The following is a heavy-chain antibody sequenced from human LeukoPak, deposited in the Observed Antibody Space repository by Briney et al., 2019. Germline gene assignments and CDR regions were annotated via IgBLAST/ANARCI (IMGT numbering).Heavy chain of an antibody. CDR2: ISGSGDST. CDR1: GFTFSSYT. CDR3: VRALYDSSGYYSHFDY. V-gene: IGHV3-23*01. Sequence: GGSLRLSCAASGFTFSSYTMTWVRQAPGKGLEWVSGISGSGDSTYYADSVRGRFTISRDNSKNTLYLQMNSLRAEDTAVYYCVRALYDSSGYYSHFDYWGQGTLVTVSS. J-gene: IGHJ4*02. D-gene: IGHD3-22*01.